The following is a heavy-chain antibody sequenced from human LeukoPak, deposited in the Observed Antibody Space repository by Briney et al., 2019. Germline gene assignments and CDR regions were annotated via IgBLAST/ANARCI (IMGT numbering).Heavy chain of an antibody. V-gene: IGHV3-33*01. CDR1: GFTFSSYG. CDR3: ARSPRLSGSGSYTPHGFDY. J-gene: IGHJ4*02. Sequence: QPGRSLRLSCAASGFTFSSYGMHWVRQAPGKGLQWVAVIWSDGNNKYYADSVKGRFTISRDNAKNSLYLQMNSLRAEDTAVYYCARSPRLSGSGSYTPHGFDYWGQGTLVTVSS. CDR2: IWSDGNNK. D-gene: IGHD3-10*01.